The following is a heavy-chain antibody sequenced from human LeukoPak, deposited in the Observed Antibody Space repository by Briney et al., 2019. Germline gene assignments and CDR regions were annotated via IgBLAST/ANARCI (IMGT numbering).Heavy chain of an antibody. Sequence: ASVKVSCKASGYTFTGYYMHWVRQAPGQGLEWMGWINPNSGGTNYAQKFQGRVTMTRDTSISTAYMELSRLRSDDTAVYYCARATRAPWVADDAFDIWGQGTMVTVPS. D-gene: IGHD1-26*01. J-gene: IGHJ3*02. V-gene: IGHV1-2*02. CDR3: ARATRAPWVADDAFDI. CDR2: INPNSGGT. CDR1: GYTFTGYY.